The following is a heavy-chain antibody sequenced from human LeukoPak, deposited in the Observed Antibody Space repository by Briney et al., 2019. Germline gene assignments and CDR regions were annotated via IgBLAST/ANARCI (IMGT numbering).Heavy chain of an antibody. CDR2: IYYSGST. Sequence: SETLSLTCTVSGGSISSYYWTWIRQPPGKGLEWIGSIYYSGSTLYNPSLKSRLTISVDTSKNKFSLKLSSVTAADTAVYYCARRASYSSSWDQYFDSWGQGTLLTVSS. CDR1: GGSISSYY. CDR3: ARRASYSSSWDQYFDS. V-gene: IGHV4-39*01. D-gene: IGHD6-13*01. J-gene: IGHJ4*02.